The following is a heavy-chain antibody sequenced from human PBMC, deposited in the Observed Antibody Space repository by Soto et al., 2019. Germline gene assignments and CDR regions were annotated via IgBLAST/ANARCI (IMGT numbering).Heavy chain of an antibody. D-gene: IGHD2-15*01. CDR2: INGDGRTT. V-gene: IGHV3-74*01. J-gene: IGHJ4*02. CDR3: ARGAAGRYYSDY. CDR1: GFTFSSYW. Sequence: EVQLVESGGGLVQPGGSLRLSCAASGFTFSSYWIHWVRQAPGKGLVWVSRINGDGRTTNYADSVRGQFAISRDNARNTVSLQMNSLRAEDTAVYYSARGAAGRYYSDYWGQGTLVTVSS.